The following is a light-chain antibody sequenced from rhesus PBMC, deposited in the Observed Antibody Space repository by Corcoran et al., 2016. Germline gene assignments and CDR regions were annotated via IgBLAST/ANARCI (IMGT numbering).Light chain of an antibody. Sequence: DIQMTQSPSSLSASVGDTVTITCRASQSISTWLAWYKQKPGKAPKLLIYEASSLQSGVPSRFSGSGSWTDFTLTMSSLQSEDFATYSCQQYSSSPFTFGPGTKLDIK. CDR2: EAS. CDR1: QSISTW. J-gene: IGKJ3*01. CDR3: QQYSSSPFT. V-gene: IGKV1-22*01.